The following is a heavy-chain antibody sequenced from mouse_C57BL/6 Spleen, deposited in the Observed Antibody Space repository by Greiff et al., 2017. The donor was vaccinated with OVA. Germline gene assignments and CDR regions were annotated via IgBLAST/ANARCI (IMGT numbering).Heavy chain of an antibody. D-gene: IGHD3-2*02. CDR3: ARDWDSAGLDY. J-gene: IGHJ2*01. CDR1: GYAFSSSW. CDR2: IYPGDGDT. Sequence: QVQLQQSGPELVKPGASVKISCKASGYAFSSSWMNWVKQRPGKGLEWIGRIYPGDGDTNYNGKFKGKATLTADKSSSTAYMQLSSLTSEDSAVYFCARDWDSAGLDYWGQGTTLTVSS. V-gene: IGHV1-82*01.